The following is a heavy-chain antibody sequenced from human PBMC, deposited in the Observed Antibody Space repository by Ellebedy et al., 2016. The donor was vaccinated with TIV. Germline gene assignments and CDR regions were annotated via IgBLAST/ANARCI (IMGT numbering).Heavy chain of an antibody. CDR1: GYTFTSYG. V-gene: IGHV1-69*13. CDR2: IIPIFGTA. J-gene: IGHJ4*02. D-gene: IGHD4-17*01. Sequence: SVKVSCXASGYTFTSYGISWVRQAPGQGLEWMGGIIPIFGTANYAQKFQGRVTITADESTSTAYMELSSLRSEDTAVYYCRTTVTTETGYYFDYWGQGTLVTVSS. CDR3: RTTVTTETGYYFDY.